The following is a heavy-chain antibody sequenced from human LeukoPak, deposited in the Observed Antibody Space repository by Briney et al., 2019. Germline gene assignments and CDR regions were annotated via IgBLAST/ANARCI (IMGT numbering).Heavy chain of an antibody. Sequence: GGSLRLSCAASGFTFSSYSMNWVRQAPGKGLEWVSGIYWNSGGTGYADSVKGRFTISRDNAKNSLYLQMNSLRAEDTAVYYCAREGFDWVDYYGSGSYYLDYWGQGTLVTVSS. J-gene: IGHJ4*02. D-gene: IGHD3-10*01. CDR2: IYWNSGGT. V-gene: IGHV3-21*01. CDR3: AREGFDWVDYYGSGSYYLDY. CDR1: GFTFSSYS.